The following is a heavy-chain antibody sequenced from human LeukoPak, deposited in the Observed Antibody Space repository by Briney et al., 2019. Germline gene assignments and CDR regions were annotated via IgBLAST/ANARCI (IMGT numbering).Heavy chain of an antibody. V-gene: IGHV1-24*01. D-gene: IGHD2-15*01. Sequence: ASVKVSCKVSGYTLTELSMHWVRQAPGKGLEWMGGFDPEDGETIYAQKFQGRVTITADESTSTAYMELSSLRSEDTAVYYCARDPEYGYCSGGSCYWGSWGQGTLVTVSS. J-gene: IGHJ5*02. CDR2: FDPEDGET. CDR1: GYTLTELS. CDR3: ARDPEYGYCSGGSCYWGS.